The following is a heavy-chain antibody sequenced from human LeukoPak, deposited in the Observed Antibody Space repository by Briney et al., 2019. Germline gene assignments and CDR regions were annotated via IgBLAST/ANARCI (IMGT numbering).Heavy chain of an antibody. CDR1: GFTVSSNY. Sequence: GGSLRLSCAASGFTVSSNYMTWVRQAPGKGLEWVSLIYSDGSTYYADSVKGRFTISSDNSKNTLYLQMNSLRAEDTAVYYCVRDQSRSFDYWGQGTLVTVSS. J-gene: IGHJ4*02. CDR2: IYSDGST. V-gene: IGHV3-53*01. CDR3: VRDQSRSFDY. D-gene: IGHD3-10*01.